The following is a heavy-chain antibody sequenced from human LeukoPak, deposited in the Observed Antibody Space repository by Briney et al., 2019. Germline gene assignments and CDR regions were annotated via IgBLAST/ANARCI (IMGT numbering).Heavy chain of an antibody. V-gene: IGHV3-23*01. J-gene: IGHJ4*02. Sequence: GGSLRLSCAASGFALRSYTVTWVRQAPGKGLEWVSAISGSGGSTYYADSVKGRFTISRDNSKNTLYLQMNSLRAEDTAVYYCAKSAAYFDSSGHQPLAIYYFDSWGQGTRVTVSS. CDR2: ISGSGGST. CDR1: GFALRSYT. D-gene: IGHD3-22*01. CDR3: AKSAAYFDSSGHQPLAIYYFDS.